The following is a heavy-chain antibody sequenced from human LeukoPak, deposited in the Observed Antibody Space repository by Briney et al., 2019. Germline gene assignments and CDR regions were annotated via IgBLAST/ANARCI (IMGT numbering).Heavy chain of an antibody. D-gene: IGHD3-10*01. CDR3: ARVTRGALGY. CDR2: ISPSGGST. V-gene: IGHV1-46*01. CDR1: GYTFTSYY. Sequence: VASVTVSCKASGYTFTSYYMHWVRQAPGQGLEWMGLISPSGGSTSYAQKFQGRVTMTRDTSTSAVYMELSSLRSEDTAVYYCARVTRGALGYWGQGTLVTVSS. J-gene: IGHJ4*02.